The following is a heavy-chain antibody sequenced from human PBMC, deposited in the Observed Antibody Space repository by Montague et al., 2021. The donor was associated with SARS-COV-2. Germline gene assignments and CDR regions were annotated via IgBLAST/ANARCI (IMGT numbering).Heavy chain of an antibody. CDR1: GGSIRNYY. Sequence: SETLSLTCTVSGGSIRNYYWSWIRQPAGKGLEWIGRIYSSGSINYNPSLKTRITLSVDTSKNQLSLRLNSVTAADTAVYYCARNPGEYYGMDVWGQGTTVTDSS. J-gene: IGHJ6*02. CDR3: ARNPGEYYGMDV. D-gene: IGHD3-16*01. V-gene: IGHV4-4*07. CDR2: IYSSGSI.